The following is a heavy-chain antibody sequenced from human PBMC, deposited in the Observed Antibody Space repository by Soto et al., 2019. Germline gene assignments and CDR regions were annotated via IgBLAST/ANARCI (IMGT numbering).Heavy chain of an antibody. CDR3: ARTLHIYYYYGMDV. CDR2: IYYSGST. Sequence: SETLSLTCTVSGGSISSYYWSWIRQPPGKGLEWIGYIYYSGSTNYNPSLKSRVTISVDTSKNQFSLKLSSVTAADTAVYYCARTLHIYYYYGMDVWGQGTTVTVSS. CDR1: GGSISSYY. J-gene: IGHJ6*02. V-gene: IGHV4-59*01.